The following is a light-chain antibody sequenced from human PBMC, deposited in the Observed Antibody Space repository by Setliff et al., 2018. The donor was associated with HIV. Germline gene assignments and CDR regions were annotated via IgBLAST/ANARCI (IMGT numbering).Light chain of an antibody. CDR2: DVS. V-gene: IGLV2-14*03. Sequence: QSALTQPASVSGSPGQSITISCTGTSSDVGGHDYVSWYQQHPGKAPKLMIYDVSNRPSGVSNRFSGSKSGNTASLTISGLQAEDEADYYCSSYTFSTSLEVIFGGGTKVTVL. CDR3: SSYTFSTSLEVI. J-gene: IGLJ2*01. CDR1: SSDVGGHDY.